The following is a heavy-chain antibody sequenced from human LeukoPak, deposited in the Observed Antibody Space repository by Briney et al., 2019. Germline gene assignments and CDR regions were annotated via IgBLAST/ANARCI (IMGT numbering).Heavy chain of an antibody. D-gene: IGHD3-10*01. V-gene: IGHV3-20*04. J-gene: IGHJ5*02. CDR2: INWNGGST. CDR1: GFTFDDYG. Sequence: SGGSLRLSCAASGFTFDDYGMSWVRQAPGKGLEWVSGINWNGGSTGYADSVKGRFTISRDNAKNSLYLQMNSLRAEDTAVYYCARDLLLWFGELSNWFDPWGQGTLVTVSS. CDR3: ARDLLLWFGELSNWFDP.